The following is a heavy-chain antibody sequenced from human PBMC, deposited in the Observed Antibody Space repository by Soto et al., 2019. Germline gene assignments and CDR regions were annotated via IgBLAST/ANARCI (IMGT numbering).Heavy chain of an antibody. CDR3: ARDKGYYGSGSKGDY. D-gene: IGHD3-10*01. CDR2: IKRDGSEK. CDR1: GFTFSSYW. J-gene: IGHJ4*02. V-gene: IGHV3-7*03. Sequence: PGGSLRLSCAASGFTFSSYWMSWARQAPGKGLEWVANIKRDGSEKYYVDSVKGRFTISRDNAKNSLYLQMNSLRAEDTAVYYCARDKGYYGSGSKGDYWGQGTLVTVSS.